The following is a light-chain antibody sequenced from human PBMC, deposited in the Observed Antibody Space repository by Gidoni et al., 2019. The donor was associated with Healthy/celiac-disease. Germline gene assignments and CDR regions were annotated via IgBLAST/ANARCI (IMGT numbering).Light chain of an antibody. Sequence: QSALTQPASVSGSPGQSITISCTGTSSDVGGYNSVSWYQQHPGKAPKLMPSDVSTRPSGVSHPFSGSKSGNPASLTISGLQAEDEADSYCSSYTSRSTSVFGPGTKVTVL. J-gene: IGLJ1*01. CDR2: DVS. CDR3: SSYTSRSTSV. CDR1: SSDVGGYNS. V-gene: IGLV2-14*01.